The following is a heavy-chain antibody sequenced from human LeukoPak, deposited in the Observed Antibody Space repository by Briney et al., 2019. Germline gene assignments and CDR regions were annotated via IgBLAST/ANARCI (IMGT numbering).Heavy chain of an antibody. Sequence: SETLSLTCTVCGGSVCSGSDYWNWIRQPPGKVLEWIGYIYYSGSTNYNPSLKSRVTISVDTSKNQFSLKLSSVTAADTAVYYCARVDCSGGSWCDFHMWGQGPMVPVSS. CDR3: ARVDCSGGSWCDFHM. CDR1: GGSVCSGSDY. D-gene: IGHD2-15*01. V-gene: IGHV4-61*01. CDR2: IYYSGST. J-gene: IGHJ3*02.